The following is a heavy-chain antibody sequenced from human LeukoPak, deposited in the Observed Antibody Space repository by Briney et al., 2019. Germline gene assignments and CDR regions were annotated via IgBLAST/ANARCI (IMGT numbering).Heavy chain of an antibody. Sequence: PGGSLSLSCAASGFTSSKYWMLWVRQAPGKGLESVSRINTDGTVTTYADSVKGRFTVSRDNADNTMFLQMNSVRDEDTAVYYCATKQWLAPPPDSWGQGTPVTVSS. V-gene: IGHV3-74*01. CDR2: INTDGTVT. CDR3: ATKQWLAPPPDS. CDR1: GFTSSKYW. J-gene: IGHJ4*02. D-gene: IGHD6-19*01.